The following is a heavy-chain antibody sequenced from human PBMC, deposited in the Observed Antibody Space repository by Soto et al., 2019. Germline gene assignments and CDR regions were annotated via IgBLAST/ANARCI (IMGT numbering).Heavy chain of an antibody. Sequence: GGSLRLSCAASGSTFNNAWMNWVRQAPGKGLEWVGRITSEANGGTTDYAAPVKGRFTISRDDSKNTLYLQMNTLKTEDTAVYYCATEPAYYDSRSYHSPFDYWGQGTLVT. D-gene: IGHD3-22*01. CDR1: GSTFNNAW. CDR2: ITSEANGGTT. V-gene: IGHV3-15*01. J-gene: IGHJ4*02. CDR3: ATEPAYYDSRSYHSPFDY.